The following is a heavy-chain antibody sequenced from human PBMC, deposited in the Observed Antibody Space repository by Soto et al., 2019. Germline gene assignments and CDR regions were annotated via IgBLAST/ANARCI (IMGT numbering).Heavy chain of an antibody. CDR2: IYYSGST. J-gene: IGHJ6*02. D-gene: IGHD1-20*01. V-gene: IGHV4-30-4*01. CDR3: ARDRAKWKDYYYYGMDV. Sequence: SETLSLTCTVSGVSIISCDDFWTLIRQPPGRGLEWIGYIYYSGSTYYNPSLKSRLTMSVDTSKNQFSLKLSSVTAADTAVYYCARDRAKWKDYYYYGMDVWGQGTTVTVSS. CDR1: GVSIISCDDF.